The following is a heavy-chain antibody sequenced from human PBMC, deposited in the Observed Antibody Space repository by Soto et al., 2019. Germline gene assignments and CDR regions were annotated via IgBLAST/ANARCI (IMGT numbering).Heavy chain of an antibody. CDR2: GYSGFT. D-gene: IGHD4-17*01. CDR1: GGSITTYQ. J-gene: IGHJ4*02. Sequence: QVQLQESGPGRVKPSETLSLTCTVSGGSITTYQWSWIRQPPGKGLEWIGGYSGFTNYNPSLESRASRSVDRPKNLFSLNLRSVTTADTAIYYCARDFGDYSFFFDHWGQGILVTVSS. CDR3: ARDFGDYSFFFDH. V-gene: IGHV4-59*01.